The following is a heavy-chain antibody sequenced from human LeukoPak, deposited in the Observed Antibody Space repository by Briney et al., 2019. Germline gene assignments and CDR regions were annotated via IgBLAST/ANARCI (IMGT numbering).Heavy chain of an antibody. Sequence: PSETLSLTCAVYGGSFSGYYWSWIRQPPGKGLEWIGEINHSGSTNYNPSLKSRVTISVDTSKNQFSLKLSSVTAADTAVYYCARGHIVVVPAASKVYNWFDPWGRGTLVTVSS. CDR3: ARGHIVVVPAASKVYNWFDP. V-gene: IGHV4-34*01. CDR1: GGSFSGYY. CDR2: INHSGST. D-gene: IGHD2-2*01. J-gene: IGHJ5*02.